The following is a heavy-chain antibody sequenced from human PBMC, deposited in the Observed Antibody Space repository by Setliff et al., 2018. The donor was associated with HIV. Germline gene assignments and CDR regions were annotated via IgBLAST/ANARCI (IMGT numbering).Heavy chain of an antibody. CDR1: GFSFRNYA. J-gene: IGHJ4*02. V-gene: IGHV3-23*01. CDR3: ARDDARSLFLDY. Sequence: GGSLRLSCAASGFSFRNYAMSWVRQAPGKGPEWVSGISAYDDSTYYADSVKGRFTVSTDNPKDTLFLQMHSLRAEDTARYYCARDDARSLFLDYWGQGTLVTVSS. CDR2: ISAYDDST.